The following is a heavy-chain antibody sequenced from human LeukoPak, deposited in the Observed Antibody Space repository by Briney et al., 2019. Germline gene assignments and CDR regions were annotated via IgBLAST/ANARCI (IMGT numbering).Heavy chain of an antibody. D-gene: IGHD4-17*01. CDR3: ARPTVTTYDAFDI. V-gene: IGHV3-30-3*01. J-gene: IGHJ3*02. Sequence: GGSLRLSCAASGFTFNSYAMHWVRQAPGKGLEWVAVISYDGSNKYYADSVKGRFTISRDNSKNTLYLQMNSLRAEDTAVYYCARPTVTTYDAFDIWGQGTMVTVSS. CDR1: GFTFNSYA. CDR2: ISYDGSNK.